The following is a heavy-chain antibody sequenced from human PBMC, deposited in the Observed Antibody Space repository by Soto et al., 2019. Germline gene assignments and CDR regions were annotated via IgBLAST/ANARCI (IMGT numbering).Heavy chain of an antibody. D-gene: IGHD2-15*01. V-gene: IGHV1-69*04. Sequence: SVKVSCKASGVTFISHTVSWVRQAPGQGLEWMGRIIPSLDITNYAQSFQGRVTITADKSTSTAYMDLSTLGSGDTAVYFCAREVDGNIRYWGQGTLVTVSS. CDR2: IIPSLDIT. CDR3: AREVDGNIRY. J-gene: IGHJ4*02. CDR1: GVTFISHT.